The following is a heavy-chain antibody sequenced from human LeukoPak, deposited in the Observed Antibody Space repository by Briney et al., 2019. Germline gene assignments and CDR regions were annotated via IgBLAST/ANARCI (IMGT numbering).Heavy chain of an antibody. D-gene: IGHD4-17*01. CDR3: ARHWDYGDYVGYYYGMDV. CDR1: GYSFTSYW. V-gene: IGHV5-51*01. CDR2: IYPGDSDT. Sequence: RGESLKISCQGSGYSFTSYWIGWVRQMPGKGLEWMGLIYPGDSDTKYSPPFQGQVTISADKSISTAYLQWSSLKASDTAMYFCARHWDYGDYVGYYYGMDVWGQGTTVTVSS. J-gene: IGHJ6*02.